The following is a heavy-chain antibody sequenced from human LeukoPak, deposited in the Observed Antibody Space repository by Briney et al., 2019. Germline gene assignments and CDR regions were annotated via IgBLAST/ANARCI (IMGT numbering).Heavy chain of an antibody. CDR1: GFTFDDHG. J-gene: IGHJ4*02. CDR3: ARRAGAYSHPYDY. V-gene: IGHV3-20*04. CDR2: IKWDGGRT. Sequence: GGSLRLSCAASGFTFDDHGMSWVRQAPGKGLEWVSGIKWDGGRTGYADSVKGRFTISRDNAKNSVYLQMNSLRAEDTALYYCARRAGAYSHPYDYWGQGTLVTVSS. D-gene: IGHD4/OR15-4a*01.